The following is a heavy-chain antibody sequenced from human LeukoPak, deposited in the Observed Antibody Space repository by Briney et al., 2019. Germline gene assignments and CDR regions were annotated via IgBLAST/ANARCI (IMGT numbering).Heavy chain of an antibody. J-gene: IGHJ4*02. D-gene: IGHD3-10*01. V-gene: IGHV3-23*01. Sequence: GGSLRLSCAASGFTFSSYAMSWVRQAPGKGLEWVSAISGSGGSTYYADSVKGRFTISRDNSKNTLYLQMNSLRAEDTAVYYCAKEGYYGSGRRQPVDYWGQGTLVTVSS. CDR1: GFTFSSYA. CDR2: ISGSGGST. CDR3: AKEGYYGSGRRQPVDY.